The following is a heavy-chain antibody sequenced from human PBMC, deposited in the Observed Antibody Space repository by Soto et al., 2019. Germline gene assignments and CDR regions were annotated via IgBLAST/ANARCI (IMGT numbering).Heavy chain of an antibody. CDR1: GFTFSAYD. J-gene: IGHJ4*02. CDR3: RAYTYGQGVDY. CDR2: VNGNGGTT. V-gene: IGHV3-23*01. Sequence: EVQLLESGGGLVQPGGSLRLSCAASGFTFSAYDMNWVRQAPGKGLEWVSVVNGNGGTTYYADSVKGRFTISRDDSKNTLYLQMNSLRAEDTAVYYCRAYTYGQGVDYWGQGPLVTVSS. D-gene: IGHD4-17*01.